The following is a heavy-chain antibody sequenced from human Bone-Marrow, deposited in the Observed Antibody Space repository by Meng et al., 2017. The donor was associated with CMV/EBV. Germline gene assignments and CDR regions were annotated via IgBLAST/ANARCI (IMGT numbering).Heavy chain of an antibody. D-gene: IGHD1-26*01. Sequence: ASVKVSCKASGYTFTNYGFSWVRQAPGQGLEWMGWISFYNGKTMYAQKMQGRVTMTTDTTTNTAYMELRSLTSDDTAVYYCARHPIEGITGGFADWGPGTLVTVSS. CDR1: GYTFTNYG. CDR3: ARHPIEGITGGFAD. V-gene: IGHV1-18*01. CDR2: ISFYNGKT. J-gene: IGHJ4*02.